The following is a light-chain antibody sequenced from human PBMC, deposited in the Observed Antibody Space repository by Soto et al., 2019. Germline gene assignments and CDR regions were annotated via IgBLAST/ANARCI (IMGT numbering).Light chain of an antibody. Sequence: VLTPPPSASGTPGQRVTISCSPSSSNLGDNTVNWYQHVPGTAPKLLIYSYDQRPSGVPDRFSGSKSGTSASLAISGLQSEDEADYYCAAWDASLDGYVFGTGTKVTVL. CDR3: AAWDASLDGYV. CDR2: SYD. J-gene: IGLJ1*01. V-gene: IGLV1-44*01. CDR1: SSNLGDNT.